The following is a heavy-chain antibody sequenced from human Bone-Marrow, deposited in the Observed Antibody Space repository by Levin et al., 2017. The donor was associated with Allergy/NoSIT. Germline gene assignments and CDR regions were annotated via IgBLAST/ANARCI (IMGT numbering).Heavy chain of an antibody. D-gene: IGHD2-8*01. V-gene: IGHV3-30*18. CDR2: ISYDGSNK. J-gene: IGHJ4*02. Sequence: GESLKISCAASGFTFSSYGMHWVRQAPGKGLEWVAVISYDGSNKYYADSVKGRFTISRDNSKNTLYLQMNSLRAEDTAVYYCAKGKPAHCTNGVCSRRLGTAPDYWGQGTLVTVSS. CDR3: AKGKPAHCTNGVCSRRLGTAPDY. CDR1: GFTFSSYG.